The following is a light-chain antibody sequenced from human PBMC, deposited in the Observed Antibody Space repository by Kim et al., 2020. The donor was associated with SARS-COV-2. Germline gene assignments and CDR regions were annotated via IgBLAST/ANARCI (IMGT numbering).Light chain of an antibody. Sequence: PGERATLSCRAARSGSGDNLAWYQQKPDRAPRLLIYGASSSATGIPDRFSGSGSATDFTLTISRLEPEDFAVYYCQQYDDSPRWTFGQGTKVDIK. CDR1: RSGSGDN. V-gene: IGKV3-20*01. CDR2: GAS. CDR3: QQYDDSPRWT. J-gene: IGKJ1*01.